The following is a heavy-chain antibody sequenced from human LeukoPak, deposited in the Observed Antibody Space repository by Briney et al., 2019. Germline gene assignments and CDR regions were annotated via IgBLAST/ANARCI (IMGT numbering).Heavy chain of an antibody. CDR3: ARESRLAYCGGDCYPENYFDY. Sequence: GGPLRLSCAASGFTFSSYGMHGVRQAPGKGREGVAVIWYDGSNKYYADSVKGRFTISRDNSKNTLYLQMNSLRAEDTAVYYCARESRLAYCGGDCYPENYFDYWGQGTLVTVSS. J-gene: IGHJ4*02. V-gene: IGHV3-33*01. D-gene: IGHD2-21*02. CDR2: IWYDGSNK. CDR1: GFTFSSYG.